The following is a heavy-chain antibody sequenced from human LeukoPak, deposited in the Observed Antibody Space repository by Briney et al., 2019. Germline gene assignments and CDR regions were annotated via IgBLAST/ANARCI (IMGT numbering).Heavy chain of an antibody. CDR2: IYYSGST. Sequence: SETLSLTCTVSGGSISSYYWSWIRQPPGKGLERIGYIYYSGSTNYNPSLKSRVTISVDTSKNQFSLKLSSVTAADTAVYYCARLGPNEYSSSNPLDYWGQGTLVTVSS. J-gene: IGHJ4*02. CDR3: ARLGPNEYSSSNPLDY. D-gene: IGHD6-6*01. CDR1: GGSISSYY. V-gene: IGHV4-59*01.